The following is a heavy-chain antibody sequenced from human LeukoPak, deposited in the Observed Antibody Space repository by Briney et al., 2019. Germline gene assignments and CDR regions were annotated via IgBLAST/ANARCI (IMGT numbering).Heavy chain of an antibody. CDR1: GFTFTSYS. D-gene: IGHD1-26*01. CDR3: AKGGKWDVTPFDY. V-gene: IGHV3-23*01. Sequence: EGSLRLSCAASGFTFTSYSMNWVRQAPGKGLKWVSTISGGGGSTYYADSVKGRFTISRDNSKNTLYLQVNSLRAEDTAVYYCAKGGKWDVTPFDYWGQGTLVTVSS. J-gene: IGHJ4*02. CDR2: ISGGGGST.